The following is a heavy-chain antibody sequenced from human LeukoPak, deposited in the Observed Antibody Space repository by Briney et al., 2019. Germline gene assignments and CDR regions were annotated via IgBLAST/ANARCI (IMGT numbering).Heavy chain of an antibody. D-gene: IGHD6-19*01. Sequence: GASVKVSCKASGYTFTSYGISWVRQAPGQGLEWMGWISAYNGNTNYAQKLQGRVTMTTDTSTSTAYMELRSLRSDDTAVYYCARAPPGYSSGWYARDYYYYYMDVWGKGTTVTVSS. CDR2: ISAYNGNT. CDR1: GYTFTSYG. V-gene: IGHV1-18*01. CDR3: ARAPPGYSSGWYARDYYYYYMDV. J-gene: IGHJ6*03.